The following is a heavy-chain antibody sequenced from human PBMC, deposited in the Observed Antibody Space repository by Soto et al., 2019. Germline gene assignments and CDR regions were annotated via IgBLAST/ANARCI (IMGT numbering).Heavy chain of an antibody. Sequence: PSESLSLTCSVYSGSISGSYRSWNRPSPGKGREWLGYVYYTRSTNYSRAHRSRGRISVDTSKNECSLRLSSGTAADTAVYFYARSVVVPGAHIDYWGQGTQVTVSS. J-gene: IGHJ4*02. CDR3: ARSVVVPGAHIDY. CDR1: SGSISGSY. V-gene: IGHV4-59*01. CDR2: VYYTRST. D-gene: IGHD6-19*01.